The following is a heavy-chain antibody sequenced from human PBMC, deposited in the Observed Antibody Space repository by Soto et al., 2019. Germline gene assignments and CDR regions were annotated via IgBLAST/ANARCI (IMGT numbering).Heavy chain of an antibody. Sequence: ASVKVSCKASGYTFTIYGINWVRQAPGQGLEWMGWISAYNGNTNYAQKLQGRVTMTTDTSTSTAYMELRSLRSDDTAVYYCARVWVGTTFAYYYGMDVWGQGTTVTVSS. CDR3: ARVWVGTTFAYYYGMDV. CDR1: GYTFTIYG. CDR2: ISAYNGNT. J-gene: IGHJ6*02. V-gene: IGHV1-18*01. D-gene: IGHD1-26*01.